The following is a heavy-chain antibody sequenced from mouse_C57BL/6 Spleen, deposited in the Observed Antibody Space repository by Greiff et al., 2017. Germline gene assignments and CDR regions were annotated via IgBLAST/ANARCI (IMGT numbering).Heavy chain of an antibody. J-gene: IGHJ1*03. CDR1: GYTFTDYY. Sequence: EVQLQQSGPELVKPGASVKISCKASGYTFTDYYMNWVKQSHGQSLEWIGDINPNNGGTSYNQKFKGKATLTVDKSSSTAYMELRSLTSEDSAVYYCARGELGRRYFDVWGTGTTVTVSS. D-gene: IGHD4-1*01. V-gene: IGHV1-26*01. CDR3: ARGELGRRYFDV. CDR2: INPNNGGT.